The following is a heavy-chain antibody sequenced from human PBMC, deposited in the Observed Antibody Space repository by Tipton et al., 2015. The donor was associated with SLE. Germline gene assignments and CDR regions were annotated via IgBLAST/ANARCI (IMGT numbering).Heavy chain of an antibody. J-gene: IGHJ4*02. CDR3: ARGTGWESAFDF. Sequence: TLSLTCTVSGDSIRSTTYYWAWIRQPPGKGLEWIGSVYFGGTTYNNPSLKSRVAISVDMSKNHFSLRLSSVTAADTAVYYCARGTGWESAFDFWGQGTLVTASS. CDR1: GDSIRSTTYY. V-gene: IGHV4-39*07. D-gene: IGHD6-19*01. CDR2: VYFGGTT.